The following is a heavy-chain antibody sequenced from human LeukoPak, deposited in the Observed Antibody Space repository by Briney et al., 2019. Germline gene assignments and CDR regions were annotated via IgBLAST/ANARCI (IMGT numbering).Heavy chain of an antibody. Sequence: ASETLSLTCTVSGGSISSSSYYWGWIRQPPGKGLEWIGSIYYSGSTYYNPSLKSRVTISVDTSKNQFSLKLSSVTAADTAVYYCAKEREYCSSGSCHYDLDVWGQGTTVTVSS. J-gene: IGHJ6*02. CDR1: GGSISSSSYY. V-gene: IGHV4-39*07. CDR2: IYYSGST. CDR3: AKEREYCSSGSCHYDLDV. D-gene: IGHD2-15*01.